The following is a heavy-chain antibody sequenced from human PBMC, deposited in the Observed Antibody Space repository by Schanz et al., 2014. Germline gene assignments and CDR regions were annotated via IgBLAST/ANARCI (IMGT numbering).Heavy chain of an antibody. CDR2: ISYDGRSK. V-gene: IGHV3-30*19. J-gene: IGHJ3*02. CDR1: GFSFSGYG. CDR3: AKDPHRDYGGKPQTFDI. D-gene: IGHD4-17*01. Sequence: QVQLVESGGGVAQPGGSLRLSCAASGFSFSGYGMHWVRQAPGKGLEWVAVISYDGRSKDYADSVKGRFTISRDNSKNTLYLQMSSLRAEDTALYYCAKDPHRDYGGKPQTFDIWGQGTMVTVSS.